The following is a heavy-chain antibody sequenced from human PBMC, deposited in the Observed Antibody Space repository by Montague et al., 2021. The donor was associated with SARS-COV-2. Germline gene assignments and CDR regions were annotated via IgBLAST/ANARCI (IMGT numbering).Heavy chain of an antibody. CDR3: AMRGGALDAFDI. D-gene: IGHD4-17*01. Sequence: SQTLSLTCTVSGGSIRTSSYYWGWIRQPPGKGLDWIGSIYYSGSTHYNPSPKSRVTISVDTSKNQFSLKLSSVTAADTAVYYCAMRGGALDAFDIWGQGTMVIVSS. CDR1: GGSIRTSSYY. V-gene: IGHV4-39*01. J-gene: IGHJ3*02. CDR2: IYYSGST.